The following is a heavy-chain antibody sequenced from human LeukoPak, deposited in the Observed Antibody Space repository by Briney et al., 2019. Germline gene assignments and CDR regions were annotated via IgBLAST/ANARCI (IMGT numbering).Heavy chain of an antibody. J-gene: IGHJ3*02. CDR1: GFTFSDHY. D-gene: IGHD3-10*01. CDR2: SRNKANSYTT. V-gene: IGHV3-72*01. Sequence: GGSLRLSCAASGFTFSDHYMDWVRQAPGKGLEWVGRSRNKANSYTTEYAASVKGRFTISRDDSKNSLYLQMNSLKTEDTAVYYCARKMASINALDIWGQGTMVTVSS. CDR3: ARKMASINALDI.